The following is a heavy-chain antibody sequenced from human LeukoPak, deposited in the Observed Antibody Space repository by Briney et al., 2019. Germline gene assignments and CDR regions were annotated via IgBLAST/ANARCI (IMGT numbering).Heavy chain of an antibody. D-gene: IGHD3-16*02. CDR3: ARSSDYVWGSYRT. CDR1: GGSFSGYY. CDR2: INHSGST. Sequence: PSETQSLTCAVYGGSFSGYYWSWIRQPPGKGLEWIGEINHSGSTNYNPSLKSRVTISVDTSKNQFSLKLSSATAADTAVYYCARSSDYVWGSYRTWGQGTLVTVSS. V-gene: IGHV4-34*01. J-gene: IGHJ5*02.